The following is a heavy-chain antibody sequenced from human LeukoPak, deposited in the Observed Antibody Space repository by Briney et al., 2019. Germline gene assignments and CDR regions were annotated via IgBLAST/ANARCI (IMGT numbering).Heavy chain of an antibody. CDR1: GGSISSYY. CDR2: IYYSGST. CDR3: ARLTYTYYYDSSTYSF. J-gene: IGHJ4*02. V-gene: IGHV4-39*01. Sequence: SETLSLTCTVSGGSISSYYWGWIRHPPGKGLEWIGSIYYSGSTYYNPSLKSRVTISVDTSKNQFSLRLSSVTAADTAVYYCARLTYTYYYDSSTYSFWGQGTLVTVSS. D-gene: IGHD3-22*01.